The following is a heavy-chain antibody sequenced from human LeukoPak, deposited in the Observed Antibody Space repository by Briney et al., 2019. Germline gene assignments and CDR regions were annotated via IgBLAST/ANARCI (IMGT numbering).Heavy chain of an antibody. CDR3: AKSMDSKGFFDY. CDR2: IWYDGSNK. CDR1: GFTFSSYG. D-gene: IGHD3-22*01. J-gene: IGHJ4*02. V-gene: IGHV3-33*06. Sequence: GGSLRLSCAASGFTFSSYGMRWVRQAPRRGLEWVAVIWYDGSNKFYGDSVKGRFTISRDNSKNTLYLQMNSLRAEDTAVYYCAKSMDSKGFFDYWGQGTLVTASS.